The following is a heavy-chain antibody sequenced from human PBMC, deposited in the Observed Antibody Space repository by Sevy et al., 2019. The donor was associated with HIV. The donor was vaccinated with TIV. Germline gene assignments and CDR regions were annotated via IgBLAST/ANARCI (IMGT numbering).Heavy chain of an antibody. CDR1: GFTFSDYY. CDR2: ISSSGSTI. CDR3: ARDGPIAARVFGYYYGMDA. D-gene: IGHD6-6*01. V-gene: IGHV3-11*01. Sequence: GGSLRLSCAASGFTFSDYYMSWIRQAPGKGLEWVSYISSSGSTIYYADSVKGRFTISRDNAKNSLYLQMNSLRAEDTAVYYCARDGPIAARVFGYYYGMDAWGQGTTVTVSS. J-gene: IGHJ6*02.